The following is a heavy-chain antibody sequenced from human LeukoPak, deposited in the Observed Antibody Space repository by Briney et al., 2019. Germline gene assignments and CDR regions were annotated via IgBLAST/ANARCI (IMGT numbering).Heavy chain of an antibody. J-gene: IGHJ4*02. CDR1: GGSISSSSYY. D-gene: IGHD4-17*01. CDR3: ASGGFIKDDYGDYGVDY. CDR2: IYYSGST. V-gene: IGHV4-39*07. Sequence: PSETLSLTCTVSGGSISSSSYYWGWIRQPPGKGLEWIGSIYYSGSTYYNPSLKSRVTISVDTSKNQFSLKLSSVTAADTAVYYCASGGFIKDDYGDYGVDYWGQGTLVTVSS.